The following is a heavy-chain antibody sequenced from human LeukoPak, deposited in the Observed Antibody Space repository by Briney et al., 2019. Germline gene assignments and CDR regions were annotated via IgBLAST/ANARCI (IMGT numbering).Heavy chain of an antibody. J-gene: IGHJ4*02. D-gene: IGHD3-16*02. CDR2: INHSGST. CDR3: ARELPYVWGSYRSYYFDY. CDR1: GGSFSGYC. Sequence: PSETLSLTCAVYGGSFSGYCWSWIRQPPGKGLEWIGEINHSGSTNYNPSLKSRVTISVDTSKNQFSLKLSSVTAADTAVYYCARELPYVWGSYRSYYFDYWGQGTLVTVSS. V-gene: IGHV4-34*01.